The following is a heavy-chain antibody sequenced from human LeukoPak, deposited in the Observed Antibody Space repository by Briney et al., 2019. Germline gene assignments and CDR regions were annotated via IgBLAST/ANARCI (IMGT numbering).Heavy chain of an antibody. CDR1: GGSISSSSYY. J-gene: IGHJ4*02. V-gene: IGHV4-39*07. CDR2: IYYSGST. D-gene: IGHD5-24*01. CDR3: ARDRDGYNYYDQ. Sequence: PSETLSLTCTVSGGSISSSSYYWGWIRQPPGKGLEWIGSIYYSGSTYYNPSLKSRVTISLETSKNQFSVKLSSVTAADTAVYYCARDRDGYNYYDQWGQGTLVTVSS.